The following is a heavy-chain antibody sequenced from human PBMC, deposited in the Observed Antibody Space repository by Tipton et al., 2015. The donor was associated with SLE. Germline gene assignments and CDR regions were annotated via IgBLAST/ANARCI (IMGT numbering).Heavy chain of an antibody. J-gene: IGHJ6*02. V-gene: IGHV3-11*01. CDR3: ARLRDDFWSGHGYGMDV. CDR2: ISSSGSTI. D-gene: IGHD3-3*01. CDR1: GFSFSGYY. Sequence: SLRLSCAASGFSFSGYYMSWIRQSPGKGLEWVSYISSSGSTIYYADSVKGRFTISRDNAKNLLYLQMNSLRAEDTAVYYCARLRDDFWSGHGYGMDVWGQGTSVTVSS.